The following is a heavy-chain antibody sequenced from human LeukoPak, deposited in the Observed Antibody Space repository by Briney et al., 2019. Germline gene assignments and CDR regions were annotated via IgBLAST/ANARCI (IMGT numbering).Heavy chain of an antibody. CDR1: GYTFTSYG. CDR2: ISASNGNT. J-gene: IGHJ3*02. Sequence: ASVKVSCKASGYTFTSYGISWVRQAPGQGLEGRGWISASNGNTNYAQKLQGRVTMTTDTSTSTADMELRSLRSDDTAVNYCARRAENDAFDIWGQGTMVAVSS. CDR3: ARRAENDAFDI. V-gene: IGHV1-18*01.